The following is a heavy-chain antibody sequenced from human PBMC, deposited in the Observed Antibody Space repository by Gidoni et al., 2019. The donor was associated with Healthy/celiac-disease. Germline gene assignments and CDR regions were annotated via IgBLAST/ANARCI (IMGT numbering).Heavy chain of an antibody. CDR1: GGSISSYY. V-gene: IGHV4-59*01. Sequence: QVQLQESGPGLVKPSETLSLTCTVSGGSISSYYWRWIRQPPGKGLKWIGYIYYSGSTNYNPSLKSRVTISVDTSKNQFSLKLSSVTAADTAVYYCARTLAYCGGDCYPDAFDIWGQGTMVTVSS. J-gene: IGHJ3*02. D-gene: IGHD2-21*02. CDR2: IYYSGST. CDR3: ARTLAYCGGDCYPDAFDI.